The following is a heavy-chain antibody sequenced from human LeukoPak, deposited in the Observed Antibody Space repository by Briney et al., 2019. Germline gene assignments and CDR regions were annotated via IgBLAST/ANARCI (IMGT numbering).Heavy chain of an antibody. J-gene: IGHJ4*02. D-gene: IGHD3-22*01. V-gene: IGHV3-23*01. CDR3: AKEWHDSSGYYPDY. CDR2: ISGSGGST. CDR1: GFAFSSYA. Sequence: GGSLRLSCAASGFAFSSYAMGWVRQAPGKGLEWVSAISGSGGSTYYADSVKGRFTISRDNSKNTLYLQMNSLRAEDTAVYYCAKEWHDSSGYYPDYWGQGTLVTVSS.